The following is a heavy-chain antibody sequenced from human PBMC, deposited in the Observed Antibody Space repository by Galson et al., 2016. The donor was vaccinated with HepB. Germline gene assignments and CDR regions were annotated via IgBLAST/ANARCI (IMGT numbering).Heavy chain of an antibody. D-gene: IGHD6-19*01. Sequence: SVKVSCKASGYTFTSYAIHWVRQAPGQRLEWMGWTNNANGNTEYSQSFQGRVTFTRDTSASTAYMELSSLRSEDTDVYYCARDGGSGWSRLWWGQGTLVAVSS. V-gene: IGHV1-3*04. CDR1: GYTFTSYA. CDR3: ARDGGSGWSRLW. J-gene: IGHJ4*02. CDR2: TNNANGNT.